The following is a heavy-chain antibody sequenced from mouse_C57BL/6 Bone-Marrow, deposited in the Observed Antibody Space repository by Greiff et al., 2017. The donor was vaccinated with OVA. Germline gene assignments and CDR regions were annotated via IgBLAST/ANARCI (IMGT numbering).Heavy chain of an antibody. Sequence: VKLMESGGELARPGASVKLSCKASGYTFTSYGISWVKQRTGQGLEWIGEIYPRSGNTYYNEKFKGKATLTADKSSSTAYMELRSLTSEDSAVYFCASYYGSSWYFDVWGTGTTVTVSS. J-gene: IGHJ1*03. CDR3: ASYYGSSWYFDV. CDR1: GYTFTSYG. CDR2: IYPRSGNT. V-gene: IGHV1-81*01. D-gene: IGHD1-1*01.